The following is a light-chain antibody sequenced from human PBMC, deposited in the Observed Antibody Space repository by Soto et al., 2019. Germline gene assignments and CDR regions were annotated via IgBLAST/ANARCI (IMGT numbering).Light chain of an antibody. Sequence: SYELTQPPSVSVSPEQTATIACSGDNLGNKYACWYQQKPGQSPVLVIFQDFKRPSGIPERFSGSNSGNTATLTITGTQAMDEADYYCQTWDNKTAIFGGGTKLTVL. J-gene: IGLJ2*01. CDR3: QTWDNKTAI. CDR1: NLGNKY. V-gene: IGLV3-1*01. CDR2: QDF.